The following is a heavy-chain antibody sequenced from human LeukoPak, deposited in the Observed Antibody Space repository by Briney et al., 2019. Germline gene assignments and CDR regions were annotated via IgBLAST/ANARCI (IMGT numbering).Heavy chain of an antibody. CDR3: ARGGSYLSAFDI. J-gene: IGHJ3*02. CDR2: ISDSGDNT. CDR1: GFTFSSYA. Sequence: GSLRLSCVASGFTFSSYAMSWVRQAPGKGLEWVSTISDSGDNTYYADSVKGRFTISRDNSKNTLYLQMNSLRAEDTAVYYCARGGSYLSAFDIWGQGTMVTVSS. D-gene: IGHD1-26*01. V-gene: IGHV3-23*01.